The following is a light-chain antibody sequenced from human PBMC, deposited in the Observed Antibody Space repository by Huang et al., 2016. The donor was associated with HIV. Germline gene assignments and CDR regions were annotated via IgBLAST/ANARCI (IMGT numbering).Light chain of an antibody. J-gene: IGKJ4*01. CDR2: EAS. V-gene: IGKV3-11*01. CDR1: QSVGVY. Sequence: EIVLTQSPATLSLSPGDRSTLSCRASQSVGVYLAWYQQKPGQAPRRLSFEASNRATGIPDRFSGSGSETDFTLTIDSLQPDDFAIYYCQQRTKWPPVLTFGGGTRVEIK. CDR3: QQRTKWPPVLT.